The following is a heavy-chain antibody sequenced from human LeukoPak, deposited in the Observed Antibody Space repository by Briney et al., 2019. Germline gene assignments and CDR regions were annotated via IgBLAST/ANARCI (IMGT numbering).Heavy chain of an antibody. J-gene: IGHJ3*02. CDR1: GFTFSSYS. Sequence: PGGSLRLSCAASGFTFSSYSMNWVRQAPGKGLEWVSSISSSSSYIYYADSVKGRFTISRDNAKNSLYLQMNSLRAEDTAVYYCARDGARSGSFDAFDIWGQGTMVTVSS. CDR2: ISSSSSYI. D-gene: IGHD1-26*01. CDR3: ARDGARSGSFDAFDI. V-gene: IGHV3-21*01.